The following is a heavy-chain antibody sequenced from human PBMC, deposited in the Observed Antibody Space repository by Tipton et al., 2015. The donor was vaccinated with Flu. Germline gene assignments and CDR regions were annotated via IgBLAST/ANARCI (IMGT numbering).Heavy chain of an antibody. Sequence: TLSLTCTVSGGSIVDSTYYWDWIRQTPGKGLEWIGSVYYYGNTYYNPSLESRVTISIDTSKNQFFLKLNSVSATDTAVLYCARRGGGYKYLYGMDVWGQGTTVIVSS. J-gene: IGHJ6*02. CDR1: GGSIVDSTYY. CDR2: VYYYGNT. V-gene: IGHV4-39*01. CDR3: ARRGGGYKYLYGMDV. D-gene: IGHD2-15*01.